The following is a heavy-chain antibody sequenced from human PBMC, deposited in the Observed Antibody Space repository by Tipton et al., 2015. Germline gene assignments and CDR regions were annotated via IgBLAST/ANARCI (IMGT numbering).Heavy chain of an antibody. CDR2: VKQDGSEK. CDR3: ARRATGGYYFDY. Sequence: SLRLSCAASGFKFNIYTMNWVRQAPGKGLEWVANVKQDGSEKYYVGSVKGRFTISRDNAKNSLYLQMNSLRAEDTAVYYCARRATGGYYFDYWGQGTLVTVSS. CDR1: GFKFNIYT. V-gene: IGHV3-7*01. J-gene: IGHJ4*02. D-gene: IGHD1-14*01.